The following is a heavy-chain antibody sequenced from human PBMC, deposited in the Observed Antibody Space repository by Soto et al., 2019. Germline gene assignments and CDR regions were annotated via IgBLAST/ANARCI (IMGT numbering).Heavy chain of an antibody. CDR1: RGSINNYY. D-gene: IGHD4-17*01. CDR3: ARFQYTVVTAIDV. CDR2: VSYSGRT. V-gene: IGHV4-59*03. Sequence: SETLSLTCTVSRGSINNYYWTLIRQPPGKGLEWIGYVSYSGRTNYNPSLKSRVNMFVDKSKNQFSLNLTCVTAADTAVYYCARFQYTVVTAIDVWGQGTMVTVSS. J-gene: IGHJ3*01.